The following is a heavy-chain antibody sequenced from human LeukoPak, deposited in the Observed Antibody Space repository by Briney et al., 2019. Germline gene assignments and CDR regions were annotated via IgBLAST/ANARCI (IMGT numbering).Heavy chain of an antibody. D-gene: IGHD1-14*01. CDR3: ATELTTNHYYYGMDV. Sequence: PGRSLRLSCAASGFTFSSYGMHWVRQAPGKGLEWVANIKQDGSEKYYVDSVQGRFTISRDNAKNSLYLQMNSLRAEDTAVYYCATELTTNHYYYGMDVWGQGTTVTVSS. V-gene: IGHV3-7*01. CDR1: GFTFSSYG. J-gene: IGHJ6*02. CDR2: IKQDGSEK.